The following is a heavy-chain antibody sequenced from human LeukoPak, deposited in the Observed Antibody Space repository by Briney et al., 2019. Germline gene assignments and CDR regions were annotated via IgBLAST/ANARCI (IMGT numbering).Heavy chain of an antibody. V-gene: IGHV2-70*17. Sequence: SGPALVKPTQTLTLTCTFSGFSLSTPEMCVTWIRQPPGKALEWLARIDWDDDKFYSPSLRTRLTISKDTPKNQVVLRMTNMDPVDTGTYYCARMAPDSPSFDYWGQGALITVSS. CDR2: IDWDDDK. CDR3: ARMAPDSPSFDY. D-gene: IGHD2-15*01. CDR1: GFSLSTPEMC. J-gene: IGHJ4*02.